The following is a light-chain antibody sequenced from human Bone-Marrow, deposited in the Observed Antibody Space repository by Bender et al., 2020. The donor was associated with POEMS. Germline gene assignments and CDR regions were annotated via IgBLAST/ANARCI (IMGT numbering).Light chain of an antibody. Sequence: HSTLTQPASVSGSPGQSITISCTGTSSDIGAYNYVSWYQQHPGKAPKIMIYDVSNRPSGVSNRFSGSKSGSTASLTISGLQAEDEADYYCCSYATTKTLVFGGGTKLTVL. V-gene: IGLV2-14*03. J-gene: IGLJ2*01. CDR2: DVS. CDR3: CSYATTKTLV. CDR1: SSDIGAYNY.